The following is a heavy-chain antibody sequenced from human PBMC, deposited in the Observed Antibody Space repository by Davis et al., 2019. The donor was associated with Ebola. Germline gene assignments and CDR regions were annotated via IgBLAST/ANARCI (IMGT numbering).Heavy chain of an antibody. V-gene: IGHV4-34*01. CDR1: GGSFSGYY. CDR2: INHSGST. J-gene: IGHJ6*02. Sequence: SETLSLTCAVYGGSFSGYYWSWIRQPPGKGLEWIGEINHSGSTNYNPSLKSRVTISVDTSKNQFSLKLSSVTAADTAVYYCAREAYYYGMDVWGQGTMVTVSS. CDR3: AREAYYYGMDV.